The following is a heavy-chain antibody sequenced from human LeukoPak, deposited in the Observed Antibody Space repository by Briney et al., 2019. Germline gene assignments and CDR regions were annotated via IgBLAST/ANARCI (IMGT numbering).Heavy chain of an antibody. D-gene: IGHD7-27*01. V-gene: IGHV1-46*01. Sequence: ASVKVSCKASGYTFINDYIHWVRKAPGQGLEWMGRIIPRGGATIYAQTFQGRLTVTRDTSTSTVLMELTSLRSEDTAVYYCARDGSHWDFDSWGQGTLVTVSS. CDR3: ARDGSHWDFDS. CDR1: GYTFINDY. J-gene: IGHJ4*02. CDR2: IIPRGGAT.